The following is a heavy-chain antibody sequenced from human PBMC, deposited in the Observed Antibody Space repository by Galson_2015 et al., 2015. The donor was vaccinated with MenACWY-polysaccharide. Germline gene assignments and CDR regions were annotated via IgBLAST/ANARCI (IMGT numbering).Heavy chain of an antibody. CDR1: GFTFSSYA. Sequence: SLRLSCAASGFTFSSYAMSWVRQAPGKGPEWVSAISDSGGTTFYADSVKGRFTISRDNSKNALFLQMISLRVEDTVVYYCAKAHIAARPDRRMVYYYYMDVWGKGTTVTVSS. J-gene: IGHJ6*03. CDR3: AKAHIAARPDRRMVYYYYMDV. CDR2: ISDSGGTT. V-gene: IGHV3-23*01. D-gene: IGHD6-6*01.